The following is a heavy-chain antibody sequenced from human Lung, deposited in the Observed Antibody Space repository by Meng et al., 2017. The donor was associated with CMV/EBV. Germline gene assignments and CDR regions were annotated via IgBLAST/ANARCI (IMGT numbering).Heavy chain of an antibody. CDR2: IYSGGST. V-gene: IGHV3-53*01. J-gene: IGHJ4*02. Sequence: GESMKISCVASGFNVSSNFISWVRQAPGKGLEWVSIIYSGGSTFYADSVRGRFTISRDISKNTVFLQMNSLRAEDTAMYYCARFDHWGQGTRVTGYS. CDR3: ARFDH. CDR1: GFNVSSNF.